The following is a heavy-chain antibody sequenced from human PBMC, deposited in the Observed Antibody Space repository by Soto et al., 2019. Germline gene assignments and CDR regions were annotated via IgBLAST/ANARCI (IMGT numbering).Heavy chain of an antibody. J-gene: IGHJ4*02. CDR3: ARSRNSAVADSFDL. CDR1: GFTFSGYS. V-gene: IGHV3-30*04. Sequence: PGGSLRLSCAASGFTFSGYSVNWVRQAPGKGLEWVAVISRDGSHKYYLDSVKGRVTISRDNAKDTVNLLMNSLRDDDSAMYYCARSRNSAVADSFDLWGQGTLVTVSS. D-gene: IGHD1-26*01. CDR2: ISRDGSHK.